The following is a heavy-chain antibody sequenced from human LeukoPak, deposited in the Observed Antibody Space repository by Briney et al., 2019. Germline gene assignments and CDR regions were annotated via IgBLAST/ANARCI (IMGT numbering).Heavy chain of an antibody. J-gene: IGHJ4*02. CDR1: GFIFSSYG. CDR3: AKLPSSGSNFDY. CDR2: MSGSGDST. Sequence: GGSLRLSCAASGFIFSSYGMSWVRQAPGKGLEWVSFMSGSGDSTYYADSVKGRFTISRDNSKNTLYLQMNSLRAEDTAVYYCAKLPSSGSNFDYWGQGTLVTVSS. D-gene: IGHD5-12*01. V-gene: IGHV3-23*01.